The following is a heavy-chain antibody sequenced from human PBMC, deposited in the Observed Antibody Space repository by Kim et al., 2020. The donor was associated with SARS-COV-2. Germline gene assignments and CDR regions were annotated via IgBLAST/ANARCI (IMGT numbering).Heavy chain of an antibody. Sequence: SETLSLTCTVSGGSMSSFIWWSWVRQPPGQGLEGIGGIYHSGSTSYNPSLKSRVTMSLDKSKNQFSLRLTSVTAADTAVYSCSRVDARSLIFHLWGQGTLVTVSS. J-gene: IGHJ5*02. V-gene: IGHV4-4*02. CDR1: GGSMSSFIW. CDR2: IYHSGST. D-gene: IGHD3-16*02. CDR3: SRVDARSLIFHL.